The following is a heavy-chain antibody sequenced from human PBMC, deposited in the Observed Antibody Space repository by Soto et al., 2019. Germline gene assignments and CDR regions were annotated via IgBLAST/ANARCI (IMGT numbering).Heavy chain of an antibody. Sequence: SETLSPTCAVSGCPLNSGCSSWSLIRLPPGKGLEWIWSIYHSGSTYYNPSLKSRVTISVDRSKNQFSLKLSSVTAADTAIYYCARDRHNNFFDPWGQG. V-gene: IGHV4-30-2*01. CDR2: IYHSGST. CDR3: ARDRHNNFFDP. J-gene: IGHJ5*02. D-gene: IGHD6-6*01. CDR1: GCPLNSGCSS.